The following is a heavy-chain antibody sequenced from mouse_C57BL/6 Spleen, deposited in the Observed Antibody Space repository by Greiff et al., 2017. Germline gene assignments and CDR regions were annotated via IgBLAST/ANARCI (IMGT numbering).Heavy chain of an antibody. CDR1: GYTFTSYG. CDR2: IYPRSGNT. V-gene: IGHV1-81*01. J-gene: IGHJ4*01. Sequence: VQRVESGAELARPGASVKLSCKASGYTFTSYGISWVKQRTGPGLEWIGEIYPRSGNTYYNEKFKGKATLTADKSSSTAYMELRSLTSEDSAVYFCARDYDYDPFYAMDYWGQGTSVTVSS. D-gene: IGHD2-4*01. CDR3: ARDYDYDPFYAMDY.